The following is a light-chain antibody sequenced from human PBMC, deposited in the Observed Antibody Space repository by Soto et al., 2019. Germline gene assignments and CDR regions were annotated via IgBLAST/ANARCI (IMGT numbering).Light chain of an antibody. V-gene: IGKV3-15*01. J-gene: IGKJ1*01. Sequence: ETVMTQSPATLSVSPVEGATLSCRYSQGVSSNLAWYQQKPGQAPRLLIYGASTRATGIPARFSGSGSGTEFTLTTGRLQSEDFAFYYCQQYDTWPRTFGEGTKVEIK. CDR3: QQYDTWPRT. CDR1: QGVSSN. CDR2: GAS.